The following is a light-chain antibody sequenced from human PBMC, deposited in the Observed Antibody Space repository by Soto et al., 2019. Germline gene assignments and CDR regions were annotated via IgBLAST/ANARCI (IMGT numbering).Light chain of an antibody. CDR1: RDINNF. CDR3: QQTFSTSIT. V-gene: IGKV1-39*01. CDR2: DVS. J-gene: IGKJ5*01. Sequence: DIQMTQSPSSLSASVGDGVTITCRASRDINNFLNWYQQKSGEAPHLLVYDVSTLHTGVPSRFSGSGSETDFTLTIRGLQPEDSATYYCQQTFSTSITFGQGTRLEIK.